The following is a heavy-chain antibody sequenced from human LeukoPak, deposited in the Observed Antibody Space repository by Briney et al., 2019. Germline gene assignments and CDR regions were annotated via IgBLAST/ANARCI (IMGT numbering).Heavy chain of an antibody. V-gene: IGHV3-30*03. Sequence: GGSLRLSCAASGFIVSSNYMSWVRQAPGKGLEWVAVISYDGSNKYYADSVKGRFTISRDNSKNTLYLQMNSLRAEDTAVYYCARDLLHLGYCGGDCYSAPDYWGQGTLVTVSS. CDR2: ISYDGSNK. CDR1: GFIVSSNY. J-gene: IGHJ4*02. D-gene: IGHD2-21*02. CDR3: ARDLLHLGYCGGDCYSAPDY.